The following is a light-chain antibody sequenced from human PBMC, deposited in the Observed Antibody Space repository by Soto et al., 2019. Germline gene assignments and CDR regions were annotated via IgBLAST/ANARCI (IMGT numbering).Light chain of an antibody. CDR3: HQKYRLPRT. J-gene: IGKJ1*01. V-gene: IGKV1-39*01. CDR2: GAS. Sequence: DIQMTQSPSSLSASVGDRVTIPCRASQSISTYLNWYQKKPGKAPKSLIYGASTLQSGVPSRFSGSGSGTDFTLTISSLQPEDFATYFCHQKYRLPRTFGQGTKVDI. CDR1: QSISTY.